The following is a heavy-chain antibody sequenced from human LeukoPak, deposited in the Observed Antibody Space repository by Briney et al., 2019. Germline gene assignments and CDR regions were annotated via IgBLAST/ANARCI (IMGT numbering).Heavy chain of an antibody. V-gene: IGHV4-59*01. Sequence: TPSETLSLTCTVSGGSISSYYWSWIRQPPGKGLEWIGYIFYSGSANYNPSLTSRVTISVDTSKNQFSLRLTSVTAADTAVYYCARDGSAFDIWGQGTMVTVSS. CDR3: ARDGSAFDI. CDR1: GGSISSYY. CDR2: IFYSGSA. J-gene: IGHJ3*02.